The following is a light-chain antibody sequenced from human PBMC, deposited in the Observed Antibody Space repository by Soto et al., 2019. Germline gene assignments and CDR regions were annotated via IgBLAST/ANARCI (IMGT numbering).Light chain of an antibody. CDR1: LSVSSSY. Sequence: EIVLTQSPGTLSLSPGERATLSCRASLSVSSSYLAWYQQKPGQAPRLLIYGASSRATGIPDRFSGSGSVIDFTRTISRLEPEDFAVYYCQQYGSSPPLTFGGGTKVEIK. J-gene: IGKJ4*01. V-gene: IGKV3-20*01. CDR2: GAS. CDR3: QQYGSSPPLT.